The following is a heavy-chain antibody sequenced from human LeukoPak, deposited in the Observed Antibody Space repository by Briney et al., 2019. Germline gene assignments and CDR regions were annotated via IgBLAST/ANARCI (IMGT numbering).Heavy chain of an antibody. CDR2: INPNSGGT. J-gene: IGHJ3*02. Sequence: ASVKVSCKASGYTFTSYGISWVRQAPGQGLEWMGWINPNSGGTNYAQKFQGRVTMTRDTSISTAYMELSRLRSDDTAVYYCARDILTPTVTTVDAFDIWGQGTMVTVSS. CDR1: GYTFTSYG. D-gene: IGHD4-17*01. CDR3: ARDILTPTVTTVDAFDI. V-gene: IGHV1-2*02.